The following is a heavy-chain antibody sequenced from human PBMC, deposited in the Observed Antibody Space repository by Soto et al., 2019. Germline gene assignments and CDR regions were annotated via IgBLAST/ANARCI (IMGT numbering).Heavy chain of an antibody. CDR1: GYTFTSYG. CDR2: ISAHNGNT. V-gene: IGHV1-18*01. D-gene: IGHD6-13*01. CDR3: ARDLAAGMIDY. Sequence: QVQLVQSGAEVKKPGASVKVSCKASGYTFTSYGISWVRQAPGQGLEWMGWISAHNGNTKYAQKVQGRVTMTTDTSTSTASMELRSRRSDDTAVYYCARDLAAGMIDYWGQGTLVTVSS. J-gene: IGHJ4*02.